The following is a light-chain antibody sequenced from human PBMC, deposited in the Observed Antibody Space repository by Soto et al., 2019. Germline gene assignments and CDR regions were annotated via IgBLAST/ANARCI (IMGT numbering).Light chain of an antibody. V-gene: IGKV3-15*01. J-gene: IGKJ1*01. CDR1: QRVSSN. Sequence: IFMTQSPAPLSVSPGEKANLSCRASQRVSSNLAWYQQKPGQCPRLLIYGASTRATGIPARFSGSGSGTEFTLTISSLQSEDFAVYFCQQYNDWPRTFGQGTKV. CDR3: QQYNDWPRT. CDR2: GAS.